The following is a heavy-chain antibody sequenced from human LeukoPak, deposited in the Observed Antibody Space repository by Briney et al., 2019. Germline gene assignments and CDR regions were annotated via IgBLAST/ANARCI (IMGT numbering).Heavy chain of an antibody. CDR1: GYSFTSYW. D-gene: IGHD3-22*01. V-gene: IGHV5-51*01. CDR3: ARQSPAYYYDSSGYYYFDY. Sequence: GESLKISCKGSGYSFTSYWIGWVRQMPGKGLEWMGIIYPGDSDTRYSPSFQGQVTISADKPISTAYLQWSSLKASDTAMYYCARQSPAYYYDSSGYYYFDYWGQGTLVTVSS. CDR2: IYPGDSDT. J-gene: IGHJ4*02.